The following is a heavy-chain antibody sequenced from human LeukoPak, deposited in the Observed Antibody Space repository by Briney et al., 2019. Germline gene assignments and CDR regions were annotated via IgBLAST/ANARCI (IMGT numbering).Heavy chain of an antibody. J-gene: IGHJ5*02. D-gene: IGHD2-15*01. CDR3: AREMRYCSGGSCYGAWFDP. CDR2: INPNSGGT. Sequence: GASVKVSCKASGYTFTGYYMHWVRQAPGQGLEWMGWINPNSGGTNYAQKFQGRVTMTRDTSISTAYMELSRLRSDDTAVYYCAREMRYCSGGSCYGAWFDPWGQGTLVTVSS. CDR1: GYTFTGYY. V-gene: IGHV1-2*02.